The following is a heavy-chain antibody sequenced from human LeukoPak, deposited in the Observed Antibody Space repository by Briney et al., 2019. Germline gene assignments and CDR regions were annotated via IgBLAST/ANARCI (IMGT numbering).Heavy chain of an antibody. V-gene: IGHV3-66*01. CDR3: ARDRCSGGSCYDY. J-gene: IGHJ4*02. D-gene: IGHD2-15*01. Sequence: GGSLRLSCAVSGFTVSTNYMSWFRQAPGKGLEWVSVIYSDGGTYYADSVKGRFTISRDNSKNTLCLQMGSLRAEDMAVYYCARDRCSGGSCYDYWGQGTLVTVSS. CDR2: IYSDGGT. CDR1: GFTVSTNY.